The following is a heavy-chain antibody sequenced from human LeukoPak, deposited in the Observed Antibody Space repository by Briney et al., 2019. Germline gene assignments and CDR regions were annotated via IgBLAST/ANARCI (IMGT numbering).Heavy chain of an antibody. CDR2: INHSGST. D-gene: IGHD6-13*01. Sequence: SETLSLTCAVYGGSFSGYYWSWIRQPPGKGLEWIGEINHSGSTNYNPSLKSRVTISVDTSKNQFSLKPSSVTAADTAVYYCARVATPRSSSYYYYGMDVWGQGTTVTVSS. CDR3: ARVATPRSSSYYYYGMDV. J-gene: IGHJ6*02. V-gene: IGHV4-34*01. CDR1: GGSFSGYY.